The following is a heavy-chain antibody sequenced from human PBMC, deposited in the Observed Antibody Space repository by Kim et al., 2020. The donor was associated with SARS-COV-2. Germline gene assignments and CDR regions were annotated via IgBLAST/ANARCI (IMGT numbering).Heavy chain of an antibody. J-gene: IGHJ4*02. CDR2: IKQDGSEK. D-gene: IGHD5-12*01. CDR1: GFAFSTSC. V-gene: IGHV3-7*01. Sequence: GGSLRLSCAASGFAFSTSCMSWVRQAPGKGLEWVANIKQDGSEKYYVDSVKGRFTISRDNARNSLYLQLNSLRAEDTAVYYCASQWLPYIYWGQGTLVT. CDR3: ASQWLPYIY.